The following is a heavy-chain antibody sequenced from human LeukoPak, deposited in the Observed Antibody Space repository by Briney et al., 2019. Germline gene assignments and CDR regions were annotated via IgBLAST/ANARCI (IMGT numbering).Heavy chain of an antibody. Sequence: GGSLRLSCAASGFTFSSYSMNWVRQAPGKGLEWVSYISSSSSTIYSADSVKGRSTISRDNAKNSLYLQMNSLRAEDTAVYYCAAGPLGYCSSTSCYPFDYWGQGTLVTVSS. CDR3: AAGPLGYCSSTSCYPFDY. D-gene: IGHD2-2*01. V-gene: IGHV3-48*01. CDR1: GFTFSSYS. J-gene: IGHJ4*02. CDR2: ISSSSSTI.